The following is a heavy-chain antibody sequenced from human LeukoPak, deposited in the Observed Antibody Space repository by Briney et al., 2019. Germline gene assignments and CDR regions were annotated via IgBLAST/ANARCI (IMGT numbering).Heavy chain of an antibody. CDR3: TRDTMVRGVILNWFDP. V-gene: IGHV3-49*04. CDR2: IRSKAYGGTT. D-gene: IGHD3-10*01. Sequence: GGSLRLSCTASGFTFGDYAMSWVRQAPGKGLEWVGFIRSKAYGGTTGYAASVKGRFTISRDDSKSIAYLQMNSLKTEDTAVYYCTRDTMVRGVILNWFDPWGQGTLVTVSS. CDR1: GFTFGDYA. J-gene: IGHJ5*02.